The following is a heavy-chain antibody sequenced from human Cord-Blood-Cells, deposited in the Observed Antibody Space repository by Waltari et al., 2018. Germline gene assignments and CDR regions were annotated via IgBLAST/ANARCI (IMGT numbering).Heavy chain of an antibody. CDR3: TRLGSNWNYY. CDR2: IRSKANSYAT. J-gene: IGHJ4*02. Sequence: EVQLVASGGGWVQPGGCLKLSCAASGFTFSGSALHWVRQASGKGLEWVGRIRSKANSYATAYAASVKGRFTISRDDSKNTAYLQMNSLKTEDTAVYYCTRLGSNWNYYWGQGTLVTVSS. V-gene: IGHV3-73*02. D-gene: IGHD1-7*01. CDR1: GFTFSGSA.